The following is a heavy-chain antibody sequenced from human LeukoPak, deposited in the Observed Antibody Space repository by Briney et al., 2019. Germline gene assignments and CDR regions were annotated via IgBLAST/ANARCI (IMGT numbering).Heavy chain of an antibody. CDR3: ARGLVGTTGEQNWFDP. Sequence: SETLSLTCTVSGGSISTYYWSWIRQHAGKGLEWIGRVHTSGSTNYNPSLKSRVTISVDNSKKQFSLKLSSVTAADTAVYYCARGLVGTTGEQNWFDPWGQGTLVTVSS. D-gene: IGHD1-26*01. J-gene: IGHJ5*02. V-gene: IGHV4-4*07. CDR2: VHTSGST. CDR1: GGSISTYY.